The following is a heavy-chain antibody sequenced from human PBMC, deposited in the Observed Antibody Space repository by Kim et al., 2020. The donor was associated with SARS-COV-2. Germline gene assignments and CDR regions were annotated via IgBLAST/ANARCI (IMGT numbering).Heavy chain of an antibody. CDR1: GYTFTSYA. D-gene: IGHD6-13*01. Sequence: ASVKVSCKASGYTFTSYAMNWVRQAPGQGLEWMGWINTNTGNPTYAQGFTGRFVFSLDTSVSTAYLQISSLKAEDTAVYYCARVPRVAAAGTRRYYGMDVWGQGTTVTVSS. CDR3: ARVPRVAAAGTRRYYGMDV. V-gene: IGHV7-4-1*02. J-gene: IGHJ6*02. CDR2: INTNTGNP.